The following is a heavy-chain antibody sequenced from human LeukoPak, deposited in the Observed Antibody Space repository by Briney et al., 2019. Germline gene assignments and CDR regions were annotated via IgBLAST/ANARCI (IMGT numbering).Heavy chain of an antibody. V-gene: IGHV4-59*01. CDR3: ARGSSSSWHYYYYYMDV. J-gene: IGHJ6*03. CDR1: GGSISSYY. Sequence: SETLSLTCTVSGGSISSYYWSWIRQPPGKGLEWIGYIYYSGSTNCNPSLKSRVTISVDTSKNQFSLKLSSVTAADTAVYYCARGSSSSWHYYYYYMDVWGKGTTVTVSS. CDR2: IYYSGST. D-gene: IGHD6-13*01.